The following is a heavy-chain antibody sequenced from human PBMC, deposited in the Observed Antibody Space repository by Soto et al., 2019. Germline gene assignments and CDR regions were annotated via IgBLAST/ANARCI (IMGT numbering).Heavy chain of an antibody. CDR2: IYSGGST. V-gene: IGHV3-53*01. Sequence: PGGSLRLSCAASGFTVSSNYMSWVRQAPGKGLEWVSVIYSGGSTCYADSVKGRFTISRDNSKNTLYLQMNSLRAEDTAVYYCARGYGDYYYYGMDVWGQGTTVTVSS. CDR3: ARGYGDYYYYGMDV. D-gene: IGHD4-17*01. CDR1: GFTVSSNY. J-gene: IGHJ6*02.